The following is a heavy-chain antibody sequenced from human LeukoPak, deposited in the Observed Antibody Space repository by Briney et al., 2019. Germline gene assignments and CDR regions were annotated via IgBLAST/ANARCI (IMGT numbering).Heavy chain of an antibody. Sequence: PGGSLRLSCVASGFTFSNYGMHWVRQAPGKGLEWVAFIRYDGSNKYYADSVKGRFTISTDNSKNTLYLQMNSLRAEDTAVYYCAKGGYDFGDWFDPWGQGTLATVSS. CDR2: IRYDGSNK. CDR1: GFTFSNYG. D-gene: IGHD3-3*01. V-gene: IGHV3-30*02. CDR3: AKGGYDFGDWFDP. J-gene: IGHJ5*02.